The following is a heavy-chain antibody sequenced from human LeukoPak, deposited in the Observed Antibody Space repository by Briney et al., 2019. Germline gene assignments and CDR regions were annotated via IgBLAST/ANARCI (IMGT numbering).Heavy chain of an antibody. CDR2: VHHSGSI. CDR3: ARGVDSAKVGY. J-gene: IGHJ4*02. CDR1: GGSFSDYY. D-gene: IGHD6-13*01. V-gene: IGHV4-34*01. Sequence: PSETLSLTCAVFGGSFSDYYWSWVRQAPGKGLEWIGEVHHSGSINYNPSLASRFTISVDASKNQFSLKLTSVTAADTAMYYCARGVDSAKVGYWSQGTPVTVSS.